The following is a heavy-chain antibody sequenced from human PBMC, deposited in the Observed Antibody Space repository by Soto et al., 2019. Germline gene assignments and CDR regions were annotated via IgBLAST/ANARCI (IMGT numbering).Heavy chain of an antibody. CDR3: AREKEYSSSPRGSFDP. Sequence: PSETLSLTCTVSGGSISSYYWSWIRQPAGKGLEWIGRIYTSGSTNYNPSLKSRVTMSVDTSKNQFSLKLSSVTAADTAVYYCAREKEYSSSPRGSFDPWGQGTLVTVSS. D-gene: IGHD6-13*01. CDR2: IYTSGST. CDR1: GGSISSYY. J-gene: IGHJ5*02. V-gene: IGHV4-4*07.